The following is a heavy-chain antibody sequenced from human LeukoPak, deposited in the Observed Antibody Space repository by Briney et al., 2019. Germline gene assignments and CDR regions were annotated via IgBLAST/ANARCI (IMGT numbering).Heavy chain of an antibody. CDR1: GFTFSSYG. J-gene: IGHJ4*02. D-gene: IGHD1-26*01. V-gene: IGHV3-30*02. CDR2: IWYDGSNK. CDR3: AKPMLSYSGSYSYYSDY. Sequence: GGSLRLSCAASGFTFSSYGMHWVRQAPGKGLEWVAVIWYDGSNKYYADSVKGRFTISRDNSKNTLYLQMNSLRAEDTAVYYCAKPMLSYSGSYSYYSDYWGQGTLVTVSS.